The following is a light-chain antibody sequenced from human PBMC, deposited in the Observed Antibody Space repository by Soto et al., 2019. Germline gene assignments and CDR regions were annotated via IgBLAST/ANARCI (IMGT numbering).Light chain of an antibody. CDR1: QSVGSN. Sequence: EIVMTQSPASLSVSPGERVTLSCRASQSVGSNLAWYQQKVGQAPTLLMYGSSTRATAIPARFSCSGSGTEFTLTISSLQPEDFPVYHCQQYKTWPWTLGQGTKVEIK. CDR2: GSS. V-gene: IGKV3-15*01. CDR3: QQYKTWPWT. J-gene: IGKJ1*01.